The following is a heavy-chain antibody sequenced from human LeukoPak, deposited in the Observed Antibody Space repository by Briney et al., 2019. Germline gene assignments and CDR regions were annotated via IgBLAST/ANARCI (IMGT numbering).Heavy chain of an antibody. J-gene: IGHJ4*02. CDR3: AIGPNWGTHS. D-gene: IGHD7-27*01. CDR1: GFTFSTYT. Sequence: GGSLRLPCAASGFTFSTYTMYWVRHPPGKRLEWVSIIGNNGGGIHYADSVKGRFTISRDNFKNALYLQMNSLRVEDTAVYYCAIGPNWGTHSWGQGVLVTVSS. V-gene: IGHV3-23*01. CDR2: IGNNGGGI.